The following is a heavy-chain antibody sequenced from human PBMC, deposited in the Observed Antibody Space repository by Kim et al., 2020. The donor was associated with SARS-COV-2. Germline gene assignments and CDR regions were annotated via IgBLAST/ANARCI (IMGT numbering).Heavy chain of an antibody. V-gene: IGHV3-9*01. Sequence: ADSVKGRFTISRDNAKNSLYLQMNSLRAEDTALYYCVKDVNWATGDAFDIWGQGTMVTVSS. CDR3: VKDVNWATGDAFDI. D-gene: IGHD5-12*01. J-gene: IGHJ3*02.